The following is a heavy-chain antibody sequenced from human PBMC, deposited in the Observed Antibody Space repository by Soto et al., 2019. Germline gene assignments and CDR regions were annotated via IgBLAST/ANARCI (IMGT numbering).Heavy chain of an antibody. Sequence: PSETLSLTCTVSGGSISSYYWSWIRQPPGKGLEWIGYIYYSGSTNYNPSLKSRVTISVDTSWNQFSLRLSSVTAADTAVYFCARQDWRSGASPDYWGQGMQVTVSS. CDR3: ARQDWRSGASPDY. J-gene: IGHJ4*02. CDR2: IYYSGST. CDR1: GGSISSYY. D-gene: IGHD1-1*01. V-gene: IGHV4-59*08.